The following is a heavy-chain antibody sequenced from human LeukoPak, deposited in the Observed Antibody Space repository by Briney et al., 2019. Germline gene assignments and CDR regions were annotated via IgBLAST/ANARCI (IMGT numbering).Heavy chain of an antibody. CDR1: GYTLTELS. CDR2: FDPEDGET. V-gene: IGHV1-24*01. CDR3: ARDLLYYYGSGSYKGDFDY. J-gene: IGHJ4*02. Sequence: ASVKVSCKVYGYTLTELSMHWVRQAPGKGLEWMGGFDPEDGETIYAQKFQGRVTMTRDTSISTAYMELSRLRSDDTAVYYCARDLLYYYGSGSYKGDFDYWGQGTLVTVSS. D-gene: IGHD3-10*01.